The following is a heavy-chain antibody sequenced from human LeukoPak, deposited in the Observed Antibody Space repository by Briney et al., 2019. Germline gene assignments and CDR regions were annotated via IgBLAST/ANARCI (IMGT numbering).Heavy chain of an antibody. CDR3: ARDYYGSGSYYKPFDY. CDR2: IIPIFGTA. J-gene: IGHJ4*02. CDR1: GGTFSSYA. D-gene: IGHD3-10*01. V-gene: IGHV1-69*13. Sequence: ASVKVSCKASGGTFSSYAISWVRQAPGQGLEWMGGIIPIFGTANYAQKFQGRVTIHADESTSTAYMELSGLRSEDTAVYYCARDYYGSGSYYKPFDYWGQGTLVTVSS.